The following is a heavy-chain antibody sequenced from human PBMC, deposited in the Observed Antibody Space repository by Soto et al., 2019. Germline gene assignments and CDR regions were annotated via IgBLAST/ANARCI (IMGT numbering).Heavy chain of an antibody. Sequence: NPSETLSLTCTVSGGSISSYYWSWIRQPPGKGLEWIGYIYYSGSTNYNPSLKSRVTISVDTSKNQFSLKLSSVTAADTAVYYCAREHSSGYYPWFDPWGQGTLVTVSS. CDR3: AREHSSGYYPWFDP. D-gene: IGHD3-22*01. J-gene: IGHJ5*02. CDR2: IYYSGST. CDR1: GGSISSYY. V-gene: IGHV4-59*01.